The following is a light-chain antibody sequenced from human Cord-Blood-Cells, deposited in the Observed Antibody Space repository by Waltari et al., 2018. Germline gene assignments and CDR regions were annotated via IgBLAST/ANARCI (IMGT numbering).Light chain of an antibody. CDR3: QQLNSYPLT. J-gene: IGKJ4*01. CDR2: AAS. Sequence: IQLTQSPSSLSASVGDRVTISCRASKGRSSYLAWYQQKPEKAPKLRIYAASTLQSGVPSRFSGSESGTDFTLTISSLQPEDFATYYCQQLNSYPLTFGGGTKVEIK. V-gene: IGKV1-9*01. CDR1: KGRSSY.